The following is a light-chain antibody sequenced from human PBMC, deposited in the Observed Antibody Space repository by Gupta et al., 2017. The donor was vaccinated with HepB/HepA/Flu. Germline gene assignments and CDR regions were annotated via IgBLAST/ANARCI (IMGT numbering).Light chain of an antibody. J-gene: IGLJ3*02. CDR2: YDR. CDR1: NIGSKS. V-gene: IGLV3-21*04. CDR3: QVWDSSSDSWV. Sequence: SYLLTQPPSVSVAPGTTARITCGGNNIGSKSVHWYQQKPGQAPGLVIYYDRDRPSGIPERFSGSNSGNTATLTISRVEAGDEADYYCQVWDSSSDSWVFGGGTKLTVL.